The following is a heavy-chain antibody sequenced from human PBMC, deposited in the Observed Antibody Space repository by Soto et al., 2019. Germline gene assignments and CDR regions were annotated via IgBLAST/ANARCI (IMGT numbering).Heavy chain of an antibody. CDR3: ARDLRGITGTPRNPLDI. Sequence: GASVKVSCKASGGTFSSYTISWVRQAPGQGLEWMGRIIPILGIANYAQKFQGRVTITADKSTSTAYMELSSLRSEDTAVYYCARDLRGITGTPRNPLDIWGQGTMVTVSS. D-gene: IGHD1-7*01. V-gene: IGHV1-69*04. CDR1: GGTFSSYT. CDR2: IIPILGIA. J-gene: IGHJ3*02.